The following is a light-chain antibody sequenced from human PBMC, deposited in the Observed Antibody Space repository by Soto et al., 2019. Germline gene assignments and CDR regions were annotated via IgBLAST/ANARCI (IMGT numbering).Light chain of an antibody. Sequence: DIQMTQSPSTLSASVGDRVTITCRASQNINSWLAWYQQKPGRAPKLLIHDASSLESGVPSRFSGSGSGTEFTLTISSRQPDDFATYYCQQYNNYFYTFGQGTKLEIK. CDR3: QQYNNYFYT. CDR1: QNINSW. V-gene: IGKV1-5*01. J-gene: IGKJ2*01. CDR2: DAS.